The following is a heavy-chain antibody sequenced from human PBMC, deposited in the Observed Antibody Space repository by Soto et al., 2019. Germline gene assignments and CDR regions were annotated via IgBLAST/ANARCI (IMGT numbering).Heavy chain of an antibody. J-gene: IGHJ4*02. V-gene: IGHV3-9*01. D-gene: IGHD6-13*01. CDR1: GFTFDDYA. Sequence: EVQLVESGGGLVQPGRSLRLSCAASGFTFDDYAMHWVRQAPGKGLEWVSGISWHSGSIGYADSVKGRFTISRDNAKNSLYLQMNSLRAEDTALYYCAKDTGSSWLFDYWGQGTLVTVSS. CDR2: ISWHSGSI. CDR3: AKDTGSSWLFDY.